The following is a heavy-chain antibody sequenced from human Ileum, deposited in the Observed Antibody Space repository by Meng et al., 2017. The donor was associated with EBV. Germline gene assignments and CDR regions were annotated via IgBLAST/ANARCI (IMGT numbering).Heavy chain of an antibody. V-gene: IGHV4-4*02. J-gene: IGHJ4*02. CDR3: AGKREYVNAWPFDY. D-gene: IGHD2/OR15-2a*01. CDR1: GGCISSLKW. CDR2: IFHSGIT. Sequence: LKKSGPGSVKPSGTMSLTSGVSGGCISSLKWWTLVRQPPGKGLEWIGEIFHSGITNYNPSLKSRVTISIDKSKSQFSLKLSSVTAADTAVYYCAGKREYVNAWPFDYWGQGTLVTVSS.